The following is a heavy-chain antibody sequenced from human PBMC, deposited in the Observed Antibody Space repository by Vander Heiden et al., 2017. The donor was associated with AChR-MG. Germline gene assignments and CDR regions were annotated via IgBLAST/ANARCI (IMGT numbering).Heavy chain of an antibody. CDR1: GFPFSGYG. CDR2: ISYDGSNK. J-gene: IGHJ4*02. V-gene: IGHV3-30*18. Sequence: QVQLVEAGGGVVQPGRSLRLPCAASGFPFSGYGMHWVRQAPGKGLEWVAVISYDGSNKYYADSVKGRFTISRDNSKNTLYLQMNSLRAEDTAVYYCAKGEYSSGYIDYWGQGTLVIVSS. D-gene: IGHD6-19*01. CDR3: AKGEYSSGYIDY.